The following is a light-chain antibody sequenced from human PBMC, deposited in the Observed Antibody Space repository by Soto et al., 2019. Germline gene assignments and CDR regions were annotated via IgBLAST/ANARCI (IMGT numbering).Light chain of an antibody. CDR1: SSNIGSNS. CDR3: ATWDDSLDGYF. V-gene: IGLV1-44*01. J-gene: IGLJ1*01. CDR2: YTS. Sequence: QSALTQSPSASGTPGQGVTISCSGRSSNIGSNSVSWYQHLPGTAPKLVIYYTSRRPSGVPDRFSGSKSGTSASLAISGLQSEDEADYYCATWDDSLDGYFFGTGTKGTVL.